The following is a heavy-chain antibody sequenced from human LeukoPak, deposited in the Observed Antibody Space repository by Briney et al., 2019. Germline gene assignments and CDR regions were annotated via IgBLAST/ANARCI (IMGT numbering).Heavy chain of an antibody. D-gene: IGHD6-19*01. CDR3: ARDTGYSSGWLFDY. V-gene: IGHV4-4*07. CDR2: IYTSGST. Sequence: SETLSLTCAVYGGSFSGYYWSWIRQPAGKGLEWIGRIYTSGSTNYNPSLKSRVTMSVDSSKNQFSLKLSSVTAADTAVYYCARDTGYSSGWLFDYWGQGTLVTVSS. J-gene: IGHJ4*02. CDR1: GGSFSGYY.